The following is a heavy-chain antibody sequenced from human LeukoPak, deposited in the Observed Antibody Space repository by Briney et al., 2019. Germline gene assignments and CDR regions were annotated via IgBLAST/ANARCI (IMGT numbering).Heavy chain of an antibody. Sequence: PGESLKISCKGSGYSFTSYWISWVRQMPGKGLEWMGKIDPSDSYTSYSPSFQGHVTISADKSISVAFLQWSSLKASGTAMYYCARHSHYDFWSGYLDYWGQGTLVTVSS. CDR3: ARHSHYDFWSGYLDY. CDR1: GYSFTSYW. J-gene: IGHJ4*02. D-gene: IGHD3-3*01. CDR2: IDPSDSYT. V-gene: IGHV5-10-1*01.